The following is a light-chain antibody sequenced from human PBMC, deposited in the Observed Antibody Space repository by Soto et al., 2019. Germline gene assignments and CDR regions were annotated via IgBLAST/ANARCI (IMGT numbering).Light chain of an antibody. Sequence: QSALTQPASVSGSPGQSITISCTGTSSDVGAYNYVSWYQQHPGKVPKLMIYDVSDRPSGVSNRFSGSKSGNTASLTISGLQAEDEADYYCSSYISGSTLVFGTGTKLTVL. J-gene: IGLJ1*01. V-gene: IGLV2-14*03. CDR1: SSDVGAYNY. CDR2: DVS. CDR3: SSYISGSTLV.